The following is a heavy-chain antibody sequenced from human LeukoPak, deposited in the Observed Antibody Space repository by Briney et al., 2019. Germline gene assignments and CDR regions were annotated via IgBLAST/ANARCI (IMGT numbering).Heavy chain of an antibody. CDR1: GFTFNNYP. CDR2: ISHDGSDE. CDR3: AREGLGFDY. J-gene: IGHJ4*02. D-gene: IGHD7-27*01. V-gene: IGHV3-30*04. Sequence: GGSLRLSCTTSGFTFNNYPMHWLRQAPGKALEWVATISHDGSDENYADYVKGRFIISRDNSMKSLFLQMNSLIIDDTAVYYCAREGLGFDYWGQGTLVTVSS.